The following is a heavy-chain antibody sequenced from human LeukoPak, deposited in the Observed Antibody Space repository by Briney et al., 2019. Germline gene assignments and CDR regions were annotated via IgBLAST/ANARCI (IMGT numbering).Heavy chain of an antibody. CDR1: GYSISSGYY. CDR3: ARDSSGLISEYYFDY. D-gene: IGHD3-22*01. J-gene: IGHJ4*02. Sequence: SETLSLTCSVSGYSISSGYYWGWIRQPPGKRLEWVGSISSSGNTYYNPTLKSRVTISVDRSKNQFSLKLNSVTAADTAVYYCARDSSGLISEYYFDYWGQGTLVTVSS. CDR2: ISSSGNT. V-gene: IGHV4-38-2*02.